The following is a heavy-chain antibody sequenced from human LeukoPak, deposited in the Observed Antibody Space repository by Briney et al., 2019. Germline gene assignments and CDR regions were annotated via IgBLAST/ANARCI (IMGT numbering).Heavy chain of an antibody. D-gene: IGHD6-13*01. Sequence: SETLSLTCTVSGGSISSHYWSWIRQPPGKGLEWIGYIYYSGSTNYNPSLKSRVTISVDTSKNQFSLKLSSVTAADTAVYYCARGVDRYGSSPPDWFDPWGQGTLVTVSS. CDR2: IYYSGST. CDR3: ARGVDRYGSSPPDWFDP. V-gene: IGHV4-59*11. J-gene: IGHJ5*02. CDR1: GGSISSHY.